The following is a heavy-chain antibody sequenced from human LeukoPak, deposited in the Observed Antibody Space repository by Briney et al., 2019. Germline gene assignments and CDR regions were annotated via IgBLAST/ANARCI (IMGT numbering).Heavy chain of an antibody. CDR3: TRFGSDDGEYAY. CDR1: GYTFSGSA. Sequence: GGSLKLSCAASGYTFSGSAMHWVRQASGKGLEWVGRIRSKANSYATAYAASVKGRFTISRDDSKNTAYLQLNSLKTEDTAVYYCTRFGSDDGEYAYWGQGTLVTVSS. D-gene: IGHD1-1*01. J-gene: IGHJ4*02. CDR2: IRSKANSYAT. V-gene: IGHV3-73*01.